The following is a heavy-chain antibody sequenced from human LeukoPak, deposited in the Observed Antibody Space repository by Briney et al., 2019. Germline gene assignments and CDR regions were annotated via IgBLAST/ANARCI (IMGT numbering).Heavy chain of an antibody. Sequence: GESLKISCKGSGYSFISYWIAWVRQMPGKGLEWMGIIYPGDADIRYSSSFQGQVTISADKSTTTAFLQWSSLKASGTAMYYCARLSNPGAMGAFDIWGRGTMVTVSS. CDR2: IYPGDADI. CDR3: ARLSNPGAMGAFDI. CDR1: GYSFISYW. D-gene: IGHD2/OR15-2a*01. V-gene: IGHV5-51*01. J-gene: IGHJ3*02.